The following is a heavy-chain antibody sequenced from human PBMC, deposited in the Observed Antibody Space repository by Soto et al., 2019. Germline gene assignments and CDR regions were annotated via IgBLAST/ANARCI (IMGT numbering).Heavy chain of an antibody. CDR3: ARTGYSYGPNPLLY. Sequence: QVQLQESGPGLVKPSQTLSLTCTVSGGSISSGGYYWSWIRQDPGKGLEWIGYIYYSGSTYYNPSLKRRVTISVETSKDQFSLKRSSVTAADTAVYYCARTGYSYGPNPLLYWGQGTLVTVSS. CDR1: GGSISSGGYY. D-gene: IGHD5-18*01. V-gene: IGHV4-31*03. J-gene: IGHJ4*02. CDR2: IYYSGST.